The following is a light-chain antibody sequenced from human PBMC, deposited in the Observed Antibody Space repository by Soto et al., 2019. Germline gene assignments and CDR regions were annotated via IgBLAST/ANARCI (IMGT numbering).Light chain of an antibody. CDR3: LQDYNYPYT. CDR1: QGIRSD. Sequence: AIHMTQSPSSLSTSVGDRVTITCRASQGIRSDVAWYQQKPAKAPKLLIYAVSSLQSGVPSRFSGSGSGTDFTLTISSLQPEDFATYYCLQDYNYPYTFGQGTKLEIK. J-gene: IGKJ2*01. CDR2: AVS. V-gene: IGKV1-6*01.